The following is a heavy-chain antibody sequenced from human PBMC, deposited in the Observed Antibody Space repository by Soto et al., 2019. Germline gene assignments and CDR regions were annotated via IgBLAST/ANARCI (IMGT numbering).Heavy chain of an antibody. V-gene: IGHV4-59*01. D-gene: IGHD3-9*01. Sequence: SETLSLTCTVSGGSISSYYWSWIRQPPGKGLEWIGYIYYSGSTNYNPSLKSRVTISVDTSKNQFSLKLSSVTAADTAVYYCARGLLTGYYKVPYFDYWGQGTLVTVSS. CDR3: ARGLLTGYYKVPYFDY. CDR1: GGSISSYY. J-gene: IGHJ4*02. CDR2: IYYSGST.